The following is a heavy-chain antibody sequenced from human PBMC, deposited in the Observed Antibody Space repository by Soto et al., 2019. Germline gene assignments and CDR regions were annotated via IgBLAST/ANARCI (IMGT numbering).Heavy chain of an antibody. J-gene: IGHJ4*02. V-gene: IGHV3-30*18. D-gene: IGHD3-3*01. CDR2: VSYDGTNK. Sequence: QVQLVESGGGVVQPGRSLRLSCAASGFTFSSFGMHWVRQTPGKGLEWAAVVSYDGTNKYYADSVKGRFTFSRDNAKHTLYLIIESLRSEDTSVYYCAKTITSVVPSAYSVSSCGRGALIDSWGQGTLVNDSS. CDR1: GFTFSSFG. CDR3: AKTITSVVPSAYSVSSCGRGALIDS.